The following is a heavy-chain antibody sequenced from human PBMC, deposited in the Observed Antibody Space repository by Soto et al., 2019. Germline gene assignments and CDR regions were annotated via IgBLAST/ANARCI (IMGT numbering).Heavy chain of an antibody. CDR1: GFTFTVYA. CDR2: LPYDGSHA. V-gene: IGHV3-30-3*01. Sequence: HPGGSLRLSCAASGFTFTVYAMHWVRQAPGKGLEWVAILPYDGSHAYYADSVKGRFTISRDDSKNTLYLQMNSLRGEDTAMYYCARDRFDEVAGHYYYRIDVRAQRTTVTGSS. D-gene: IGHD6-19*01. J-gene: IGHJ6*02. CDR3: ARDRFDEVAGHYYYRIDV.